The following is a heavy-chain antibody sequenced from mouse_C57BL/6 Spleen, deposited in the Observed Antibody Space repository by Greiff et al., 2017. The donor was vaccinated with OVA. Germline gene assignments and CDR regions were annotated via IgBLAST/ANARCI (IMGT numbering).Heavy chain of an antibody. D-gene: IGHD1-1*01. CDR2: IDPSDSYT. J-gene: IGHJ3*01. CDR3: ARPLYYGSSYGFAY. CDR1: GYTFTSYW. V-gene: IGHV1-69*01. Sequence: VQLQQPGAELVMPGASVKLSCKASGYTFTSYWMHWVKQTHGQGLEWIGEIDPSDSYTNYNQKFKGKSTLTVDKSSSTAYMQLSSLTSEDSAVYYCARPLYYGSSYGFAYWGQGTLVTVSA.